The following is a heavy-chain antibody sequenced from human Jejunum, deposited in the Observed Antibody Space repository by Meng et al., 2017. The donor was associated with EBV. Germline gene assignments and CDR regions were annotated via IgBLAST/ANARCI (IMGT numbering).Heavy chain of an antibody. CDR3: AGLRYSGYDRAFDY. D-gene: IGHD5-12*01. J-gene: IGHJ4*02. V-gene: IGHV4-61*01. CDR1: GGSVNSGNVY. Sequence: LQVTRPCLVLPSSPPSLTFTFSGGSVNSGNVYWSWSRPPPGKGLEWIGYIYYSGSTNYIPSLKSRVTISLDTSKNQFSLKLSSVTAADTAVYYCAGLRYSGYDRAFDYWGQGAWSPSPQ. CDR2: IYYSGST.